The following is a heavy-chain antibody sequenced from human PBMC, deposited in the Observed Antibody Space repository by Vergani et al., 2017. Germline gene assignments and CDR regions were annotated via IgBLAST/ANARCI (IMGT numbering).Heavy chain of an antibody. D-gene: IGHD3-16*01. J-gene: IGHJ4*02. CDR1: GFTLSKAW. V-gene: IGHV3-15*01. Sequence: EVQLVESGGGLVTTGGFLRLSRAAPGFTLSKAWMSRVRQAPGKGLEWVGRIKSKTDGGTTDYADPVKGRLTISRDDSKNPLYLQMNSLKTKDTSVYYRTADPLVVGGYDDFDYWGQGTLVTVSS. CDR2: IKSKTDGGTT. CDR3: TADPLVVGGYDDFDY.